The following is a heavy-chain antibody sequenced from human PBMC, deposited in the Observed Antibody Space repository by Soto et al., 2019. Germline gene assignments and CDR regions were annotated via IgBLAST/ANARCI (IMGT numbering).Heavy chain of an antibody. V-gene: IGHV1-18*01. CDR1: GYTFTNYG. CDR3: ARDPSDSSGYYFDY. Sequence: ASVKVSCKASGYTFTNYGISWLRQAPGQGLEWMGWISAYNGNTNYAQKLQGRVTMTTDTSTSTAYMELTSLRSDDTAVYYCARDPSDSSGYYFDYWGQGTLVTVSS. D-gene: IGHD3-22*01. J-gene: IGHJ4*02. CDR2: ISAYNGNT.